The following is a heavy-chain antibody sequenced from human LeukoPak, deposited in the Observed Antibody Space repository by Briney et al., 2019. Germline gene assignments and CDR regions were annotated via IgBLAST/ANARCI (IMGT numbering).Heavy chain of an antibody. Sequence: GASVKVSCKASGGTFSSYAISWVRQAPGQGLEWMGRIIPILGIANYAQKFQGRVTITADKSTSTAYMELSSLRSEDTAVYYCARAGFLGWLLVRNNWFDPWGQGTLVTVSS. CDR2: IIPILGIA. J-gene: IGHJ5*02. CDR1: GGTFSSYA. CDR3: ARAGFLGWLLVRNNWFDP. D-gene: IGHD3-3*01. V-gene: IGHV1-69*04.